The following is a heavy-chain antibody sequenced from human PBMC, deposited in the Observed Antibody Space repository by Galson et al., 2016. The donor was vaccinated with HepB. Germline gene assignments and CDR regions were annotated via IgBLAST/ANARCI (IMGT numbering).Heavy chain of an antibody. J-gene: IGHJ4*02. CDR2: ISGSGGTT. D-gene: IGHD4-23*01. V-gene: IGHV3-23*01. CDR3: AKTLYGGNSD. Sequence: SLRLSCAASGFTFSTYAMRWVRQAPGKGLDCVSGISGSGGTTSYADSVKGRFTISRNNSKNTLFLQKNSLRAEDTAVYYCAKTLYGGNSDWGQGTLVTVSS. CDR1: GFTFSTYA.